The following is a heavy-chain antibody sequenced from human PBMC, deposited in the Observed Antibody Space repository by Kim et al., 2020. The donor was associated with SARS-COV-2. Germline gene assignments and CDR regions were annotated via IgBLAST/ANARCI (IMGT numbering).Heavy chain of an antibody. J-gene: IGHJ3*02. CDR2: IYHSGST. CDR3: ARDPRSGWSPHAFDI. V-gene: IGHV4-4*02. CDR1: GGSISSSNW. Sequence: SETLSLTCAVSGGSISSSNWWSWVRQPPGKGLEWIGEIYHSGSTNYNPSLKSRVTISVDKSKNQFSLKLSSVTAADTAVYYCARDPRSGWSPHAFDIWGQGTMVTVSS. D-gene: IGHD6-19*01.